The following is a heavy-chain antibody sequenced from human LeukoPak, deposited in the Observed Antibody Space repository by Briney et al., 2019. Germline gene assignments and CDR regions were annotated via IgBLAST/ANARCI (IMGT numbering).Heavy chain of an antibody. CDR2: ISGSADST. D-gene: IGHD3-22*01. J-gene: IGHJ4*02. Sequence: GGSLRLSCVASGFTFSSYAMSWVRQAPGKGLGWVSSISGSADSTHYADSVKGRFTISRDNSLKTLYLQMNSLRVEDTAVYYCAKEYYYDNSPGVDYWGQGTLVTVSA. CDR3: AKEYYYDNSPGVDY. CDR1: GFTFSSYA. V-gene: IGHV3-23*01.